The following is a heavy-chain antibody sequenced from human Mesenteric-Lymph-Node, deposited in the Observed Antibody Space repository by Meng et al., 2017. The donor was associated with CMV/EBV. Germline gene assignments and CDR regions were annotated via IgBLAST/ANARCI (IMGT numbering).Heavy chain of an antibody. D-gene: IGHD1-14*01. CDR2: ISSSGSTI. Sequence: GESLKISCAASGFTFSSYEMNWVRQAPGKGLEWVSYISSSGSTIYFADSVKGRFTISRDNAKNSLYLQMNSLREEDTAVYYCVRLPALAQGENHYGMGVWGQGTTVTVSS. V-gene: IGHV3-48*03. CDR1: GFTFSSYE. J-gene: IGHJ6*02. CDR3: VRLPALAQGENHYGMGV.